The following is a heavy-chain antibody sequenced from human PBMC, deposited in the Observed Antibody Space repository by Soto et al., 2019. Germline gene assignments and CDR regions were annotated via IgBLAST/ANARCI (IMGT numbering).Heavy chain of an antibody. CDR3: ARSPDYYGSGSYYFDY. Sequence: SETLSLTCTVSGGSVSRGSYYWSWIRQPPGKGLEWIGYIYYSGSTNYNPSLKSRVTISVDTSKNQFSLKLSSVTAADTAVYYCARSPDYYGSGSYYFDYWGQGTLVTVSS. J-gene: IGHJ4*02. CDR2: IYYSGST. D-gene: IGHD3-10*01. V-gene: IGHV4-61*01. CDR1: GGSVSRGSYY.